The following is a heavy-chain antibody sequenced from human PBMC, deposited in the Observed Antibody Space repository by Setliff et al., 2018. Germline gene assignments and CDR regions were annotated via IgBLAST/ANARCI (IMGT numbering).Heavy chain of an antibody. J-gene: IGHJ4*02. Sequence: ASVKVSCKASGYTFTGYYMHWVRQAPGQGLEWMGWINPNSGGTNYAQKFQGWVTMTRDTSISTAYMELSRLRSDDTAVYYCARDRDSSGYPYYFDYWGQGTLVTGLL. CDR2: INPNSGGT. CDR1: GYTFTGYY. V-gene: IGHV1-2*04. D-gene: IGHD3-22*01. CDR3: ARDRDSSGYPYYFDY.